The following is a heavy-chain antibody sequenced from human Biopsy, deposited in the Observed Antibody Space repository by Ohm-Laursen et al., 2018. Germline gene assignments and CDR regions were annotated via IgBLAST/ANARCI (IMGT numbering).Heavy chain of an antibody. CDR2: ISGGGTK. V-gene: IGHV3-11*01. Sequence: SLRLSCSASGFSFSDYHMRWIRQAPGRGLEWVSYISGGGTKYYGDSMKGRVTISRDNAKNSLYLQMHSLRAEDTAVYYCARDTRWSPYSMDVWSQGTTVTVSS. J-gene: IGHJ6*02. D-gene: IGHD4-23*01. CDR1: GFSFSDYH. CDR3: ARDTRWSPYSMDV.